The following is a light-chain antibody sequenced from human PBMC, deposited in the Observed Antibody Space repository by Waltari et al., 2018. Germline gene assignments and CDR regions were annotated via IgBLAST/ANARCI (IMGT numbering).Light chain of an antibody. J-gene: IGKJ1*01. CDR1: QSAKTS. CDR2: RAS. CDR3: QQYNIWPWT. Sequence: EVVMTQSPATLSVSPGERVSLSCRASQSAKTSLAWYQQTPGQAPRLLTYRASTRAAGVPDRFSGSGSGTEFTLTISSLQSEDSAIYYCQQYNIWPWTFGPGTNVDIK. V-gene: IGKV3D-15*01.